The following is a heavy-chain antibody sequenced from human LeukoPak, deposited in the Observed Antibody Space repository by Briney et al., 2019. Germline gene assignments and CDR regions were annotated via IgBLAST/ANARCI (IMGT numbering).Heavy chain of an antibody. CDR1: GGSIGSYY. V-gene: IGHV4-59*01. Sequence: PSETLSLTCTVSGGSIGSYYWSWIRQPPGKGLEWIGYIYYSGSTNYNPSLKSRVTISVDTSKNQFSLRLSSVTAADTAVYYCARWSSGWYNWFDPWGQGTLVTVSS. CDR2: IYYSGST. J-gene: IGHJ5*02. D-gene: IGHD6-19*01. CDR3: ARWSSGWYNWFDP.